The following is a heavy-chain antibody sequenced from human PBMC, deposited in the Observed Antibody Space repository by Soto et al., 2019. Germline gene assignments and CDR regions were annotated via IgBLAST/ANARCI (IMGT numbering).Heavy chain of an antibody. CDR2: ISAYNGNT. J-gene: IGHJ5*02. V-gene: IGHV1-18*01. Sequence: ASVKVSCKASGYTFTSYAISWVRQAPGQGLEWMGWISAYNGNTNYAQKLQGRVTMTRNTSISTAYMELSSLRSEDTAVYYCARVNYLNWFDPWGQGTLVTVSS. CDR3: ARVNYLNWFDP. CDR1: GYTFTSYA. D-gene: IGHD3-10*01.